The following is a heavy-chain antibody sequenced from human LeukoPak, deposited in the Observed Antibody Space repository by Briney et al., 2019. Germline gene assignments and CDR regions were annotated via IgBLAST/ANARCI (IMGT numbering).Heavy chain of an antibody. Sequence: PSETLSLTCTVSGGSISSYYWSWIRQPPGKGLEWIGYIYYSGSTNYNPSLKSRVTISVDTSKNQFSLKLSSVTAADTAVYYCARSSGSSSSAFDIWGQGTMVTVSS. J-gene: IGHJ3*02. V-gene: IGHV4-59*08. CDR3: ARSSGSSSSAFDI. CDR2: IYYSGST. CDR1: GGSISSYY. D-gene: IGHD1-26*01.